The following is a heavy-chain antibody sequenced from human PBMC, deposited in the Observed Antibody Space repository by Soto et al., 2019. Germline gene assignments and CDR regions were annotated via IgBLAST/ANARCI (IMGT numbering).Heavy chain of an antibody. CDR1: GYTFTTYG. CDR3: ARGRYGDY. Sequence: QVHLVQSGAEVRKPGASVMVSCKGSGYTFTTYGITWVRQAPGQGLEWMGWISAHNDNTNYAQKVQGRVTVTRDTSTSTAYMELRNLRSDDTAVYYCARGRYGDYWGQGALVTVSS. V-gene: IGHV1-18*01. D-gene: IGHD1-1*01. CDR2: ISAHNDNT. J-gene: IGHJ4*02.